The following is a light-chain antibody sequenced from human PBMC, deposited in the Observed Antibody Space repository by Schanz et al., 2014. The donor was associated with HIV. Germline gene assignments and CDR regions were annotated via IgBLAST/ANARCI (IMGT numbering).Light chain of an antibody. V-gene: IGKV1-9*01. CDR2: GAS. J-gene: IGKJ1*01. CDR3: QHYDSYPWT. CDR1: QGIRSY. Sequence: DIQMTQSPSSLSASVGDRVTITCRASQGIRSYLAWYQQKPGKAPNLLIYGASTLQSGVPSRFSGSGSGANFTLTISGLRPDDSATYYCQHYDSYPWTFGQGTKVEI.